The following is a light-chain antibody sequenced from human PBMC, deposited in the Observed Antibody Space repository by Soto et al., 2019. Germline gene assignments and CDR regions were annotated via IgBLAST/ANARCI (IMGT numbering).Light chain of an antibody. CDR2: QVV. Sequence: SYELTQTASGYGSPGQTSSITCSGCNLGDKYVSWYQQKAGQSPLLVIFQVVKRPSGIPDGFSGHNSGNTANLTISGTQSIDEADYYCQAWDSGTFYVFGSGSKVTVL. V-gene: IGLV3-1*01. CDR3: QAWDSGTFYV. CDR1: NLGDKY. J-gene: IGLJ1*01.